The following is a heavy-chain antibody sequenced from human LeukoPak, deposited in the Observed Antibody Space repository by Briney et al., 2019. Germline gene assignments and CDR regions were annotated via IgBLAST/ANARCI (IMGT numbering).Heavy chain of an antibody. D-gene: IGHD4-23*01. CDR3: ARLGNSGYYFDY. CDR1: GFTVSSNY. V-gene: IGHV3-53*01. J-gene: IGHJ4*02. CDR2: IYSGGRT. Sequence: GGSLRLSCAASGFTVSSNYMGWVRQAPGKGLEWVSVIYSGGRTYYADSVKGRFTISRDNSKNTVYLQMNSLRAEDTAVYYCARLGNSGYYFDYWGQGTLVTVSS.